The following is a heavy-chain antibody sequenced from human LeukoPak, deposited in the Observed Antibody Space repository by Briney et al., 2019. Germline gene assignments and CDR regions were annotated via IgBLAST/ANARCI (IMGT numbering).Heavy chain of an antibody. J-gene: IGHJ5*02. Sequence: SETLSLTCTVSGVSISSSSYYWGWIRQPPGKGLEWIGSIYYSGGTYYNPSLKSRVTISVDTSKNQFSLKLSSVTAADTTVYYCARGISGFDWFDPWGQGTLVTVSS. CDR2: IYYSGGT. CDR1: GVSISSSSYY. D-gene: IGHD3-3*01. CDR3: ARGISGFDWFDP. V-gene: IGHV4-39*07.